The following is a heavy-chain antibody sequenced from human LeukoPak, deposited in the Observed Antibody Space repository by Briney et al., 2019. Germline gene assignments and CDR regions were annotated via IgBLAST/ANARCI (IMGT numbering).Heavy chain of an antibody. Sequence: SETLYFTCTGSSGSISNYYWSWIRQPPRKGLEWIGYIYYSGSSKYNPSLKSRVTISVDTSKNQFSLRLSSVTAADTAVYYCAREFGDYVDYWGQGTLVTVSS. D-gene: IGHD3-10*01. CDR3: AREFGDYVDY. CDR1: SGSISNYY. J-gene: IGHJ4*02. V-gene: IGHV4-59*01. CDR2: IYYSGSS.